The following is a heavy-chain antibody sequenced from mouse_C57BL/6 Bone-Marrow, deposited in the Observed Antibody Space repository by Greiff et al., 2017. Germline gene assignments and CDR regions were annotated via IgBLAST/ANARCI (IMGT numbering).Heavy chain of an antibody. Sequence: QVHVKQSGAELVRPGTSVKVSCKASGYAFTNYLIEWVKQRPGQGLEWIGVINPGSGGTNYNEKFKGKATLTADKSSSTAYMQLSSLTSEDSAVYFCARLNGNYEDWYFDVWGTGTTVTVSS. J-gene: IGHJ1*03. D-gene: IGHD2-1*01. CDR1: GYAFTNYL. CDR3: ARLNGNYEDWYFDV. V-gene: IGHV1-54*01. CDR2: INPGSGGT.